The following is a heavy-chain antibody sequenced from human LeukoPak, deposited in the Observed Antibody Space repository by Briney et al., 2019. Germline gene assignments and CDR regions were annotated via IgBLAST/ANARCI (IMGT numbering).Heavy chain of an antibody. V-gene: IGHV6-1*01. CDR1: GDSVSNSSAA. CDR2: IYYRSEWYN. CDR3: ARDRVRSDYTNNVFDY. J-gene: IGHJ4*02. D-gene: IGHD4-11*01. Sequence: SQTLSLTCAISGDSVSNSSAAWNWLRHSPSRGLEWLGRIYYRSEWYNDYAVSLQSRITINPDTSTNQFSLHLNSVTPEDTAVYYCARDRVRSDYTNNVFDYWGQGTLVTVSS.